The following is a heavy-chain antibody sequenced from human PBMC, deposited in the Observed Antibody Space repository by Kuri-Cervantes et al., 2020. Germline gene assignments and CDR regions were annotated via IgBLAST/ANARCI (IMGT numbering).Heavy chain of an antibody. D-gene: IGHD3-22*01. V-gene: IGHV3-30*01. CDR2: ISYDGSNK. CDR1: GFTFSSYA. J-gene: IGHJ4*02. Sequence: GGSLRLSCAASGFTFSSYAMHWVRQAPGKGLEWVAVISYDGSNKYYADSVKGRFTISRDNAKNSLYLQMNSLRAEDTALYYCAKEGYYYDSSGYYYGNYWGQGTLVTVSS. CDR3: AKEGYYYDSSGYYYGNY.